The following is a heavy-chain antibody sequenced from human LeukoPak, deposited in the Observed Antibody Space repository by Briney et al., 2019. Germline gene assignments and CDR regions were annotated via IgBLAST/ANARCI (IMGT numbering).Heavy chain of an antibody. Sequence: GGSLRLSCAASGVIISSYAMSWVRQAPGKGLEWVSAINGRGDNSYYADFVKGRFTISRDNSKSTVYLQMNSLRTEDTAVYYCAKDRVSPGFNWFDPWGQGTLVTVSS. CDR3: AKDRVSPGFNWFDP. J-gene: IGHJ5*02. D-gene: IGHD2/OR15-2a*01. CDR2: INGRGDNS. V-gene: IGHV3-23*01. CDR1: GVIISSYA.